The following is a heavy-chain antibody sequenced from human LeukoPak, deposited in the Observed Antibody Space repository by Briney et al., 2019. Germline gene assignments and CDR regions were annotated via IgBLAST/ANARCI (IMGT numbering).Heavy chain of an antibody. CDR1: GYTFTSSG. Sequence: GASVKVSCKASGYTFTSSGISWVRQAPGQGLEWMGWISAYGGNTNYAQKLQGRVTMTTDTSTSTAYMELRSLRSDDTAVYYCARTFPTPYYYDSRGYPRPFDYWGQGTLVTVSS. CDR2: ISAYGGNT. CDR3: ARTFPTPYYYDSRGYPRPFDY. D-gene: IGHD3-22*01. V-gene: IGHV1-18*01. J-gene: IGHJ4*02.